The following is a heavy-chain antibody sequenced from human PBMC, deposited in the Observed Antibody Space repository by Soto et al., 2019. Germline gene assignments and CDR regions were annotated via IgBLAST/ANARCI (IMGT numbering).Heavy chain of an antibody. V-gene: IGHV4-4*02. J-gene: IGHJ5*02. CDR1: GGSISSSNW. CDR2: IYHSGST. Sequence: PSETLSLTCAVSGGSISSSNWWSWVRQPPGKGLEWIGEIYHSGSTNYNPSLKSRVTISVDKSKNQFSLKLSSVTAADTAVYYCARDVGILTGYYRRWFDPWGQGALVTVSS. D-gene: IGHD3-9*01. CDR3: ARDVGILTGYYRRWFDP.